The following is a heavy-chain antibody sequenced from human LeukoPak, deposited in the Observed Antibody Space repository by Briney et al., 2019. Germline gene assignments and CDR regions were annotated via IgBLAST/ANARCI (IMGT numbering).Heavy chain of an antibody. CDR2: IYYSGST. CDR3: GRGRLMFDSSSGLIY. CDR1: GASMNSYY. V-gene: IGHV4-59*12. Sequence: SETLSLTCTVSGASMNSYYWSWIRQPPGKGLEWIGHIYYSGSTNYNPSLKSRVTISEDTSRNEFFLELTSVTAAAPDVYYCGRGRLMFDSSSGLIYWGQGILVTVSS. D-gene: IGHD6-6*01. J-gene: IGHJ4*02.